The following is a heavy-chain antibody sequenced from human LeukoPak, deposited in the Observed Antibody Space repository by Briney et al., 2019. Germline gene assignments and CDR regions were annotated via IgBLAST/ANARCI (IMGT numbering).Heavy chain of an antibody. Sequence: PGGSLRLSCAASGFTFSGSAMHWVRQAPGKGLEWVSSISGSGSTIYYADSVKGRFTISRDNAKNSLYLQMNSLRAEDTAVYYCARDKWFGENDYMDVWGKGTTVTISS. CDR2: ISGSGSTI. CDR3: ARDKWFGENDYMDV. D-gene: IGHD3-10*01. V-gene: IGHV3-48*03. J-gene: IGHJ6*03. CDR1: GFTFSGSA.